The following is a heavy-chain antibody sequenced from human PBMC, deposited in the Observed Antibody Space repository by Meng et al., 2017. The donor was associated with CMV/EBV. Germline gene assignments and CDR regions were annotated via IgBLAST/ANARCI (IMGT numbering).Heavy chain of an antibody. V-gene: IGHV4-34*01. D-gene: IGHD3-10*01. J-gene: IGHJ4*02. CDR3: ARESMVRGED. Sequence: VQLQQWGVGLLKPSETLSLTCAVYGGSFSGYYWSWIRQPPGKGLEWIGEINHSGSTNYNPSLKSRVTISVDTSKNQFSLKLSSVTAADTAVYYCARESMVRGEDWGQGTLVTVSS. CDR2: INHSGST. CDR1: GGSFSGYY.